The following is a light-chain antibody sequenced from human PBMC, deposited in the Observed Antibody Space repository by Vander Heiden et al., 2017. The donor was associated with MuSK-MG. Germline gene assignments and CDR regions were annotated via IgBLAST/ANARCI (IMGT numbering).Light chain of an antibody. J-gene: IGKJ2*01. CDR3: QQDGSSPFT. CDR2: GAS. V-gene: IGKV3-20*01. Sequence: EIVLTQSPATLSLSPGERATLSCRASQSVSSSYLAWYQQKPGQAPRLLIDGASSRATGIPDRFSGSGSGTDFTLTISRLEPEDFAVYYCQQDGSSPFTFGQGTKLEIK. CDR1: QSVSSSY.